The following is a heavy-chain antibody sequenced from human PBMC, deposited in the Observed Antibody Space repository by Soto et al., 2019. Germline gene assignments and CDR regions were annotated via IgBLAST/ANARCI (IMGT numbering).Heavy chain of an antibody. D-gene: IGHD2-2*02. Sequence: QVQLQQWGAGLLKPSETLSLTCAVYGGSFSGYYWSWIRQPPGKGLEWIGEINHSGSTNYNPSLKSRVTISVDTSKHQFSLKLSSVTSADTAVYYWARGAIWCSSTSCYKGIPYYYYGMDVWGQGTTVTVSS. V-gene: IGHV4-34*01. CDR2: INHSGST. CDR3: ARGAIWCSSTSCYKGIPYYYYGMDV. J-gene: IGHJ6*02. CDR1: GGSFSGYY.